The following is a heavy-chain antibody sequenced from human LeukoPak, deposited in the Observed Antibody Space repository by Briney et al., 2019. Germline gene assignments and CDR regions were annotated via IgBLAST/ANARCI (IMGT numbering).Heavy chain of an antibody. Sequence: SVKVSCKASGGTFSSYAISWVRQAPGQGLEWMGRIIPILGIANYAQKFQGRVTITADKSTSTAYMELSSLRSEDTAVYYCAREIRSYYYGSGTLDYWGQGTLVTVSS. CDR2: IIPILGIA. V-gene: IGHV1-69*04. CDR1: GGTFSSYA. J-gene: IGHJ4*02. D-gene: IGHD3-10*01. CDR3: AREIRSYYYGSGTLDY.